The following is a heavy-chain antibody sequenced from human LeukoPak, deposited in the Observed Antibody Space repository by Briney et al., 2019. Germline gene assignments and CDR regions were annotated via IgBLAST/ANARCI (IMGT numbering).Heavy chain of an antibody. J-gene: IGHJ1*01. CDR2: VYHGGNT. CDR1: GYSISNGYY. D-gene: IGHD1-26*01. V-gene: IGHV4-38-2*02. Sequence: SETLSLTCTVSGYSISNGYYWGWIRQPPGKGLEFIGSVYHGGNTYYKASLKSRVTISLDTSKNQFSLRLSSVTAADMAVYYCARSYSGSFLYWGQGSLVTVSS. CDR3: ARSYSGSFLY.